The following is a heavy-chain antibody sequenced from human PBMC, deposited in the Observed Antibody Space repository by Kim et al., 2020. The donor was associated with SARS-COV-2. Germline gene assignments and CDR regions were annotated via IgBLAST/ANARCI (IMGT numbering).Heavy chain of an antibody. CDR2: ISYDGSNK. J-gene: IGHJ4*01. V-gene: IGHV3-30*04. Sequence: GGSLRLSCAASGFTFSSYAMHWVRQAPGKGLEWVAVISYDGSNKYYADSVKGRFTISRDNSKNTLYLQMNSLRAEDTAVYYCARERGYYGSVSPFDYWG. CDR3: ARERGYYGSVSPFDY. D-gene: IGHD3-10*01. CDR1: GFTFSSYA.